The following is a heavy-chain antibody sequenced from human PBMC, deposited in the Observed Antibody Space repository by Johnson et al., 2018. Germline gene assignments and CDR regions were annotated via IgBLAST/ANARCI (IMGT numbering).Heavy chain of an antibody. V-gene: IGHV3-23*04. CDR1: GFTFGHYA. Sequence: VQLVETGGGLVQXGGSLRLXCAASGFTFGHYAMSWVRQAPGKGLEWVSDISGTGRTNYADSVRGRFTISRDISKNTLYLQMNSLRADGTAVYYRTRREPGSGSRGAFDIWGQGTMVTVSS. D-gene: IGHD3-10*01. CDR3: TRREPGSGSRGAFDI. CDR2: ISGTGRT. J-gene: IGHJ3*02.